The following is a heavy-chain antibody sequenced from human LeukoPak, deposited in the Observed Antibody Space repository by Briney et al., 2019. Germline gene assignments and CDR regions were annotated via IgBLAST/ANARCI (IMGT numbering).Heavy chain of an antibody. V-gene: IGHV3-30*18. Sequence: PGGSLRLSCAASGFTFNSYAMHWVRQAPGKGLEWVAIISKDGSNEHYADSVKGRFTVSRDNSKNTLYMQMNSLRVEDTAVYYCAKFAGKGYCDYWGQGTLVTVSP. CDR3: AKFAGKGYCDY. CDR2: ISKDGSNE. CDR1: GFTFNSYA. J-gene: IGHJ4*02. D-gene: IGHD3-16*01.